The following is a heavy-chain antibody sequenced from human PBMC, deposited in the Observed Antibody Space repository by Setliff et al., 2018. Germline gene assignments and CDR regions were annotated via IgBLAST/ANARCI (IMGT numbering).Heavy chain of an antibody. J-gene: IGHJ4*02. D-gene: IGHD3-16*01. CDR3: AGDPPGPHLVYTY. CDR2: MYTDGSST. CDR1: GFTFTSYW. Sequence: PGGSLRLSCAASGFTFTSYWMHWVRQAPGKGLVWVSRMYTDGSSTDYADSVKGRFTISRDNSKNTLYLQMNGLRAEDTAIYYCAGDPPGPHLVYTYWGQGALVTVSS. V-gene: IGHV3-74*01.